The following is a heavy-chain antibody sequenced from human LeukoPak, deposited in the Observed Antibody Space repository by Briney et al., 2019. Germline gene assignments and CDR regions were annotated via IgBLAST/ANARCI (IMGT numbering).Heavy chain of an antibody. D-gene: IGHD1-26*01. CDR3: TRGAVGSTPHVAFDI. J-gene: IGHJ3*02. Sequence: WETLSLTCTVSGGSISNYYWNWIRQSAGRGLELIGRVHNSGSTTYNPSLKSRVTMSLHTTKTQFPRNLNSMTAAHTAVYYCTRGAVGSTPHVAFDIWGQGTMVTVSS. V-gene: IGHV4-4*07. CDR1: GGSISNYY. CDR2: VHNSGST.